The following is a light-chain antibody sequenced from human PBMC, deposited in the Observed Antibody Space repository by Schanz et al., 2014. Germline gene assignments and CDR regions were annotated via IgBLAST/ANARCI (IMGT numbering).Light chain of an antibody. J-gene: IGLJ2*01. CDR2: VNSDGSH. V-gene: IGLV4-69*01. Sequence: QLVLTQSPSASASLGASVRLTCTLSSGHSNYAIAWHQQQPETGPRYLMKVNSDGSHTKGDGIPDRFSGSSSGAERYLTIFSLQSEDEADYYCQTWGTGIRVFGGGTKLTVL. CDR1: SGHSNYA. CDR3: QTWGTGIRV.